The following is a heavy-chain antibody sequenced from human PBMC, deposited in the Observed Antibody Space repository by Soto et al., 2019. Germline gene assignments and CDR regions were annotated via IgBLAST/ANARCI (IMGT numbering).Heavy chain of an antibody. Sequence: SLTCTVSGGSISSYYWSWIRQPPGKGLEWIGYIYYSGSTNYNPSLKSRVTISVDTSKNQFSLKLSSVTAADTAVYYCARDLSLVPWEGDWFDPWGQGTLVTVSS. CDR1: GGSISSYY. CDR2: IYYSGST. J-gene: IGHJ5*02. V-gene: IGHV4-59*01. CDR3: ARDLSLVPWEGDWFDP. D-gene: IGHD1-26*01.